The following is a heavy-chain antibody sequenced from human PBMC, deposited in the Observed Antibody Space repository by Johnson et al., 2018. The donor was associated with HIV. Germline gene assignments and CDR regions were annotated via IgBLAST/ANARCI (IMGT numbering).Heavy chain of an antibody. CDR1: GFPVTSNF. J-gene: IGHJ3*02. Sequence: VQLVESGGGLIQPGGSLRLSCTASGFPVTSNFMTWVRQPPGKGLDWVSAVYSTFGTYYADSVRGRFTISTDNSKNTLYLQMNRLKTEDTAVYYCARGGEKGAFDIWGQGTMVTVSS. CDR2: VYSTFGT. D-gene: IGHD7-27*01. CDR3: ARGGEKGAFDI. V-gene: IGHV3-53*01.